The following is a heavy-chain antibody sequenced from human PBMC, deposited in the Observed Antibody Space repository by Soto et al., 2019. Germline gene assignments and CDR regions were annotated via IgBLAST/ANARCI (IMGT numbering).Heavy chain of an antibody. J-gene: IGHJ5*02. D-gene: IGHD3-10*01. CDR1: GYTFTGYY. CDR2: INPNSGGT. V-gene: IGHV1-2*04. CDR3: ARATYYYGSGSWNWFDP. Sequence: ASVKVSCKASGYTFTGYYMHWVRQAPGQGLEWMGWINPNSGGTNYAQKFQGWVTMTRDTSISTAYMELSRLRSDDTAVYYCARATYYYGSGSWNWFDPWGQGTLVTVS.